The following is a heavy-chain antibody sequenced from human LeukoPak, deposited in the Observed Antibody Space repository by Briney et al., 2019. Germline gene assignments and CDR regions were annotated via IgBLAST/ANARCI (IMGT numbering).Heavy chain of an antibody. D-gene: IGHD3-10*01. CDR1: GFTFSSYA. V-gene: IGHV3-7*01. Sequence: PGGSLRLSCAASGFTFSSYAMSWVRQAPGKGLEWVANIKQDGSEKYYVDSVKGRFTISRDNAKNSLYLQMNSLRAEDTAVYYCARAAYGSGSYYSSYFDYWGQGTLVTVSS. CDR2: IKQDGSEK. J-gene: IGHJ4*02. CDR3: ARAAYGSGSYYSSYFDY.